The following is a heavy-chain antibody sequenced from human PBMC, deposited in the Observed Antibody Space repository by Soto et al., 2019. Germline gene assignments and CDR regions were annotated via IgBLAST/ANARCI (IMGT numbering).Heavy chain of an antibody. J-gene: IGHJ4*02. CDR2: ITYDGFTQ. CDR1: GFTFSNDA. D-gene: IGHD6-6*01. CDR3: GRGPFSSSYIDY. V-gene: IGHV3-30*03. Sequence: PGGSLRLSCAASGFTFSNDAMHLVRQAPGKGLEWVAVITYDGFTQNYADSVMGRFTVARDNSTSTLSLQMNRLRPDDPAVYYCGRGPFSSSYIDYWGQGTLVTVSS.